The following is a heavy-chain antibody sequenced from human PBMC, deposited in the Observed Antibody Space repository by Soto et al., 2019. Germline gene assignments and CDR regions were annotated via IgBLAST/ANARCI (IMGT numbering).Heavy chain of an antibody. Sequence: GESLKISCKGSGYSFTSYWIGWVRQMPGKGLEWMGIIYPGDSDTRYSPSFQGQVTISADKSISTAYLQWSSLKASDTAMYYCARHINSGGHYGDYDAVDYWGQGTLVTVSS. D-gene: IGHD4-17*01. V-gene: IGHV5-51*01. CDR3: ARHINSGGHYGDYDAVDY. CDR1: GYSFTSYW. J-gene: IGHJ4*02. CDR2: IYPGDSDT.